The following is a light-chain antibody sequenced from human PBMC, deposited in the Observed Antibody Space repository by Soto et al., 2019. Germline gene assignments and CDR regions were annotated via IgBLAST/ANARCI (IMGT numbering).Light chain of an antibody. Sequence: QSALTQPPSASGSPGQSVTISCTGTRSDVGVYNRVSWYQHHPNKAPQLMIYEVTKRPSGVTDRFSGSKSDNTASLTVSGLRAEDEADYYCSSYAGNANYVFGTGTKVTVL. V-gene: IGLV2-8*01. CDR2: EVT. CDR3: SSYAGNANYV. CDR1: RSDVGVYNR. J-gene: IGLJ1*01.